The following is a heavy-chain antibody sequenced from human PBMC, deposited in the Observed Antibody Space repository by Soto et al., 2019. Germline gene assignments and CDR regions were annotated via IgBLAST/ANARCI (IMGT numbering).Heavy chain of an antibody. CDR1: GFTFSSYD. CDR3: ARDRYSSSWYGRKTYYYYGMDV. J-gene: IGHJ6*02. CDR2: IGTAGDT. V-gene: IGHV3-13*01. D-gene: IGHD6-13*01. Sequence: GGSLRLSCAASGFTFSSYDMHWVRQATGKGLEWVSAIGTAGDTYYPGSVKGRFTISRENAKNSLYLQMNSLRAGDTAVYYCARDRYSSSWYGRKTYYYYGMDVWGQGTTGTSP.